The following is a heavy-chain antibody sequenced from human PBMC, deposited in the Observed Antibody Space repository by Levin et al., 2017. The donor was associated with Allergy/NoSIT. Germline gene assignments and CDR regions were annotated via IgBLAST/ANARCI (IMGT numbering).Heavy chain of an antibody. CDR2: MNPNSGNT. D-gene: IGHD3-3*01. J-gene: IGHJ4*02. Sequence: AASVKVSCKASGYTFTSYDINWVRQATGQGLEWMGWMNPNSGNTGYAQKFQGRVTMTRNTSISTAYMELSSLRSEDTAVYYCARARTGVVTFGFDYWGQGTLVTVSS. V-gene: IGHV1-8*01. CDR3: ARARTGVVTFGFDY. CDR1: GYTFTSYD.